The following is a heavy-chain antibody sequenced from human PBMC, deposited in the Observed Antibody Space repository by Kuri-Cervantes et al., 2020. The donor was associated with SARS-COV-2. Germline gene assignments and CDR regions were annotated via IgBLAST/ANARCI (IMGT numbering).Heavy chain of an antibody. CDR2: IRYDGSNK. J-gene: IGHJ4*02. V-gene: IGHV3-33*08. D-gene: IGHD2/OR15-2a*01. CDR1: GFTFSSYG. CDR3: ARAFDTTTYISAY. Sequence: GGSLRLSCAASGFTFSSYGMHWVRQAPGKGLEWVAFIRYDGSNKYYADSVKGRFTISRDNAKNSLFLQMNSLRAEDTAVYLCARAFDTTTYISAYWGRGTLVTGSS.